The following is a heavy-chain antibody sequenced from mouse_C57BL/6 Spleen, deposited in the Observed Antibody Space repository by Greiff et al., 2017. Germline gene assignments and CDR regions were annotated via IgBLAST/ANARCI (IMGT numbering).Heavy chain of an antibody. CDR2: IYPGSGNT. J-gene: IGHJ3*01. CDR1: GYTFTDYY. V-gene: IGHV1-76*01. CDR3: ANLGLAY. Sequence: QVQLQQSGAELVRPGASVKLSCKASGYTFTDYYINWVKQRPGQGLEWIARIYPGSGNTYYNEKFKGKATLTAEKSSSTAYMQLSSLTSEDSAVYFCANLGLAYWGQGTLVTVSA. D-gene: IGHD3-3*01.